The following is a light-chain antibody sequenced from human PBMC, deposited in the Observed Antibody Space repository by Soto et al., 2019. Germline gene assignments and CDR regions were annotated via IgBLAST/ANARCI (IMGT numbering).Light chain of an antibody. V-gene: IGKV3-11*01. CDR2: GAS. Sequence: EIVLTQSPATLSLSPGEGVTLSCRASQSVSSNLVWYQQKPGQAPRVLIYGASTRATGIPARFSGSGSGTDFTLTISSLEPEDFAVYYCQQRSNWLTLGQGTKVDIK. J-gene: IGKJ1*01. CDR3: QQRSNWLT. CDR1: QSVSSN.